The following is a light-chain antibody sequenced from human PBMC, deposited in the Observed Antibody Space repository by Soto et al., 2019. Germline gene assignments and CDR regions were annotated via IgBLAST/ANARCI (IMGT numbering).Light chain of an antibody. CDR1: NSDVGGFNY. CDR2: EVT. J-gene: IGLJ2*01. CDR3: CSYTSRSTLV. V-gene: IGLV2-14*01. Sequence: QSALTQPASVSGSPGQSIHISCTGTNSDVGGFNYVSWYQQHPDKAPKLIISEVTDRPSGVSNRFSGSKSGNTASLTISGLQYEDEAEYYCCSYTSRSTLVFGGGTKLTVL.